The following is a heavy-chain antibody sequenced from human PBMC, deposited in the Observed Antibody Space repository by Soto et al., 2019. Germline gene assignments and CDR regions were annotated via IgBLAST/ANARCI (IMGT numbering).Heavy chain of an antibody. Sequence: QVQLVESGGGVVQPGRSLRLSCAASGFTFSSYGMHWVRQAPGKGLEWVSVIWYDGSNKYYADSVKGRFTISRDNSKNPLYLQMNSVRAEDTAVYYCARGWEGAVTASHGRDVWGQGTTVTVSS. CDR3: ARGWEGAVTASHGRDV. D-gene: IGHD2-21*02. J-gene: IGHJ6*02. CDR2: IWYDGSNK. CDR1: GFTFSSYG. V-gene: IGHV3-33*01.